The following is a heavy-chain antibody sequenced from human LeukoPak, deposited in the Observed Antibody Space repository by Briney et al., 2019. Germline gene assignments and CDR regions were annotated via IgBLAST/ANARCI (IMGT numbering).Heavy chain of an antibody. V-gene: IGHV3-48*01. Sequence: GGSLRLSCAASGFTLSSYSMNWVRQAPGEGLGWGSYIRSSMNPIYYSDSVKRRFTISRDNSKNTQYLQMNRMRAEDTAVYYCASPRSTGGYSYGPPPDYWGQGTLVTVSS. CDR3: ASPRSTGGYSYGPPPDY. CDR2: IRSSMNPI. J-gene: IGHJ4*02. D-gene: IGHD5-18*01. CDR1: GFTLSSYS.